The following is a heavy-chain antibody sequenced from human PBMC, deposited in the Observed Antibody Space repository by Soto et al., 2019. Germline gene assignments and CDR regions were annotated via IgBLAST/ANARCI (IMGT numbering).Heavy chain of an antibody. CDR3: ARDFLGVMSRGGDAFDI. V-gene: IGHV1-18*01. J-gene: IGHJ3*02. CDR1: GYTFTSYG. D-gene: IGHD2-21*01. Sequence: ASVKVSCKASGYTFTSYGISWVRQAPGQGLEWMGWISAYNGNTNYAQKLQGRVTMTTDTSTSTAYMELRSLRSDDTAVYYCARDFLGVMSRGGDAFDIWGQGTMVTVS. CDR2: ISAYNGNT.